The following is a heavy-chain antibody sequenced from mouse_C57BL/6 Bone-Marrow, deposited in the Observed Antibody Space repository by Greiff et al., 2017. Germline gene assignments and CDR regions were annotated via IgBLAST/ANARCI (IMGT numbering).Heavy chain of an antibody. CDR1: GYTFTSYW. CDR2: IDPSDSYT. V-gene: IGHV1-59*01. Sequence: QVQLKQPGAELVRPGTSVKLSCKASGYTFTSYWMHWVKQRPGQGLEWIGVIDPSDSYTNYNQKFKGKATLTVDTSSSTAYMQLSSLTSEDSAVYYCATDYDDWYFDVWGTGTTVTVSS. J-gene: IGHJ1*03. D-gene: IGHD2-4*01. CDR3: ATDYDDWYFDV.